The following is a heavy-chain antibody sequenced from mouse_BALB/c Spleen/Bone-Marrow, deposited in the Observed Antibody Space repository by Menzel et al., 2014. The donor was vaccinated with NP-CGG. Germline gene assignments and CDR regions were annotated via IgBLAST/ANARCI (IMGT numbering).Heavy chain of an antibody. CDR1: GFNIKDTY. Sequence: EVQGVESGAELVKPGASVKLSCTASGFNIKDTYMHWVKQRPEQGLEWIGRIDPANGNTKYDPKFQGKATITADTSSNTAYLQLSSPTSEDTAVYYCASYVYGYYFDYWGQGTTLTGSS. CDR2: IDPANGNT. V-gene: IGHV14-3*02. CDR3: ASYVYGYYFDY. D-gene: IGHD2-2*01. J-gene: IGHJ2*01.